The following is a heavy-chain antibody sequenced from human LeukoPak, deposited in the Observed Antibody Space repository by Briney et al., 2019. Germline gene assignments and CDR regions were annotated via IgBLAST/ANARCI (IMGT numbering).Heavy chain of an antibody. CDR2: IKQGGREE. CDR3: ARDNGGWFDT. CDR1: EFIFSDYW. D-gene: IGHD3-10*01. Sequence: GGSLRLSCVASEFIFSDYWMSWVRQAPGKGLEWVANIKQGGREEKYVSSVKGRFAISRDDARSTLYLQMDSLSGDDTAVYYCARDNGGWFDTWGRGTLVTVSS. V-gene: IGHV3-7*03. J-gene: IGHJ5*02.